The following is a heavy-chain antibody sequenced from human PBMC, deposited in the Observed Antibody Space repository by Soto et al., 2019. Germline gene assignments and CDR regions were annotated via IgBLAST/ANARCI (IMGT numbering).Heavy chain of an antibody. Sequence: EVQLVESGGGLVQPGGSLRLSCTASGFTFDGDRMHWFRQGPGKGLVWVSRINGVGKTRDYADYVKDRFTISRDNAKNTLFLQMNSLRADDTAFYYCTIGGYSYDSRGAVYYWGLGTLVNVSS. J-gene: IGHJ4*02. V-gene: IGHV3-74*01. D-gene: IGHD3-22*01. CDR2: INGVGKTR. CDR3: TIGGYSYDSRGAVYY. CDR1: GFTFDGDR.